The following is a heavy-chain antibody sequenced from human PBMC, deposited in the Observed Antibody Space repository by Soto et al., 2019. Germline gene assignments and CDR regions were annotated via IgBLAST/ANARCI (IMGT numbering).Heavy chain of an antibody. D-gene: IGHD3-22*01. CDR1: GFTFSSYW. Sequence: LRLSCAASGFTFSSYWMSWVRQAPGKGLEWVANIKQDGSEKYYVDSVKGRFTISRDNAKNSLYLQMNSLRAEDTAVYYCARDRGYYDSSGYYYSAFDIWGQGTMVTVSS. CDR3: ARDRGYYDSSGYYYSAFDI. J-gene: IGHJ3*02. CDR2: IKQDGSEK. V-gene: IGHV3-7*01.